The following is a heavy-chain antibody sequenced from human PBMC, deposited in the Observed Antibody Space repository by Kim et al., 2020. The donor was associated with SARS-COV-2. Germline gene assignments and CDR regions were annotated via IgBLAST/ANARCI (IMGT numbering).Heavy chain of an antibody. CDR2: ISSSSSYT. V-gene: IGHV3-11*05. Sequence: GGSLRLSCAASGFTFSDYYMSWIRQAPGKGLEWVSYISSSSSYTNYADSVKGRFTISRDNAKNSLYLQMNSLRAEDTAVYYCARDGNWYLYYYGMDVWGQGTTVTVAS. CDR1: GFTFSDYY. J-gene: IGHJ6*02. D-gene: IGHD2-15*01. CDR3: ARDGNWYLYYYGMDV.